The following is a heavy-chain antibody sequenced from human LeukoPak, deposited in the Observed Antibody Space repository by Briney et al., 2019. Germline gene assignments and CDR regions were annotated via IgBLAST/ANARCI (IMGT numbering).Heavy chain of an antibody. J-gene: IGHJ6*02. CDR3: ERHRISSSWYYGMDV. D-gene: IGHD6-13*01. CDR1: GYSFTNYW. CDR2: IYPGDSDT. V-gene: IGHV5-51*01. Sequence: GESLKISCKGSGYSFTNYWIGWVRQMPGKGLEWMGIIYPGDSDTRYNPSFQSQVTISADKSISTAYLQWSGLKASDTAMYYCERHRISSSWYYGMDVWGQGTTVTVSS.